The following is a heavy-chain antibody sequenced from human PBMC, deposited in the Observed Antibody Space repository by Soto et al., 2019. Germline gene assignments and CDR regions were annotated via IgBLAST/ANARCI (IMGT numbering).Heavy chain of an antibody. CDR1: GFTFNNYA. J-gene: IGHJ4*02. V-gene: IGHV3-23*01. CDR3: AKTLEYSSSSVDY. Sequence: PGGSLRLSCAASGFTFNNYAMSWVRQAPGKGLEWVSAISAYGANTYYADSVKGRFTISRDNSKNTLNLQMNSLRVEDTALYYCAKTLEYSSSSVDYWGQGTLVTVSS. CDR2: ISAYGANT. D-gene: IGHD6-6*01.